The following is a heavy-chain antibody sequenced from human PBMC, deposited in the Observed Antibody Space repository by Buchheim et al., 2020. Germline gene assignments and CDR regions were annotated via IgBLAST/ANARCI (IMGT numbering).Heavy chain of an antibody. CDR2: ISYDGSNK. V-gene: IGHV3-30*04. D-gene: IGHD3-10*01. CDR3: ARGRSITMAYHIDY. Sequence: QVQLVESGGGVVQPGRSLRLSCAASGFTFSSYAMHWVRQAPGKGLEWVAVISYDGSNKYYADSVKGRFTISRDNSKNTLYLQMNSLRSEDTAVYYCARGRSITMAYHIDYWGQGTL. CDR1: GFTFSSYA. J-gene: IGHJ4*02.